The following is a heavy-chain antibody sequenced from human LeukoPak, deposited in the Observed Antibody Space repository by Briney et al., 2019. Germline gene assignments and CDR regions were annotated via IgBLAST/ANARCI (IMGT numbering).Heavy chain of an antibody. CDR3: ARLAMRDGYSIIFDY. Sequence: SETLSLTCTVSGGSISSSRYYWGWIRQPPGKGLEWTGSIYYSGSTYYNPSLKSRVTISVDTSKNQFSLKLSSVTAADTAVYYCARLAMRDGYSIIFDYWGQGTLVTVSS. CDR1: GGSISSSRYY. CDR2: IYYSGST. V-gene: IGHV4-39*01. J-gene: IGHJ4*02. D-gene: IGHD5-24*01.